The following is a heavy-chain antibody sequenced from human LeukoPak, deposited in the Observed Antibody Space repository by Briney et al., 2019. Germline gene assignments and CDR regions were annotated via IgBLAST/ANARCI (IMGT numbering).Heavy chain of an antibody. V-gene: IGHV1-69*13. CDR3: ARDLSGYSYGFDY. Sequence: SVKVSCKASGGTFSSYAIGWVRQAPGQGLEWMGGIIPIFGTANYAQKFQGRVTITADESTSTAYMELSSLRSEDTAVYYCARDLSGYSYGFDYWGQGTLVTVSS. CDR2: IIPIFGTA. J-gene: IGHJ4*02. D-gene: IGHD5-18*01. CDR1: GGTFSSYA.